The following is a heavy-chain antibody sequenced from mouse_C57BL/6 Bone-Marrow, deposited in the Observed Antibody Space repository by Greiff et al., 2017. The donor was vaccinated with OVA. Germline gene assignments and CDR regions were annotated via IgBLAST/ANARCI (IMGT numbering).Heavy chain of an antibody. CDR1: GFTFSDYY. J-gene: IGHJ4*01. D-gene: IGHD3-2*02. CDR3: ARRPSESSGYGGAMDY. V-gene: IGHV5-12*01. CDR2: LSNGGGST. Sequence: EVQGVESGGGLVQPGGSLKLSCAASGFTFSDYYMYWVRQTPEKRLEWVAYLSNGGGSTYYPATVKGRFTISRDNAKNTLYLQMSRLKSEDTAMYYCARRPSESSGYGGAMDYWGQGTSVTVSS.